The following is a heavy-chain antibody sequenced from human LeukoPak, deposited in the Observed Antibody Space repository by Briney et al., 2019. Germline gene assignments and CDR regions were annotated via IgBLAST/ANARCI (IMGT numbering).Heavy chain of an antibody. Sequence: SETLSLTCTVSGGSIRSSSYYWGWIRQPPGKGLEWIGSIYYSGSTNYNPSLKSRVTISVDTSKTQFSLRLSSVTAADTAVYYCARLGNTDYYYYYYMDVWSKGTTVTVSS. CDR2: IYYSGST. CDR3: ARLGNTDYYYYYYMDV. V-gene: IGHV4-39*01. J-gene: IGHJ6*03. D-gene: IGHD7-27*01. CDR1: GGSIRSSSYY.